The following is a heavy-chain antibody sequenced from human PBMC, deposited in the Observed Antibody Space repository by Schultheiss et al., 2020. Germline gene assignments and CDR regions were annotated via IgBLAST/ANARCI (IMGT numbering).Heavy chain of an antibody. CDR3: ALGSGYYRPRGMDV. CDR1: GGSISSSSYY. J-gene: IGHJ6*04. CDR2: IYFSGST. D-gene: IGHD3-3*01. Sequence: SETLSLTCTVSGGSISSSSYYWAWIRQPPGKDLEYIGSIYFSGSTNYNPSLMSRLTISVDTANNQFSLKLTSVTAADTAVYFCALGSGYYRPRGMDVWGKGTTVT. V-gene: IGHV4-39*01.